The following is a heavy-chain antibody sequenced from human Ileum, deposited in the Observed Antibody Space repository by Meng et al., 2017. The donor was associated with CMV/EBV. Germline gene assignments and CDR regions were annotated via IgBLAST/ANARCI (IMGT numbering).Heavy chain of an antibody. J-gene: IGHJ4*02. CDR1: GFTFDDYG. D-gene: IGHD3-3*01. Sequence: GESLKISCAASGFTFDDYGMSWVRQAPGKGLEWVSGINWNGGSTGYADSVKGRFTISRDNAKNSLYLQMNSLRAEDTALYYCARDLPPSITIFGVVQNATDYWGQGTLVTVSS. CDR2: INWNGGST. V-gene: IGHV3-20*04. CDR3: ARDLPPSITIFGVVQNATDY.